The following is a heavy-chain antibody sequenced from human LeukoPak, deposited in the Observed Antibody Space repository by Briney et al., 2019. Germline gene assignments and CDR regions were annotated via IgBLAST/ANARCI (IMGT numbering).Heavy chain of an antibody. CDR3: ARGYYGSGSYSPSLDWFDP. D-gene: IGHD3-10*01. J-gene: IGHJ5*02. Sequence: PGGSLRLSCAASGFTFSSYAMHWVRQAPGKGLEWVAVISYDGSNKYYADSVKGRFTISRDSSKNTLYLQMNSLRAEDTAVYYCARGYYGSGSYSPSLDWFDPWGQGTLVTVSS. CDR2: ISYDGSNK. CDR1: GFTFSSYA. V-gene: IGHV3-30-3*01.